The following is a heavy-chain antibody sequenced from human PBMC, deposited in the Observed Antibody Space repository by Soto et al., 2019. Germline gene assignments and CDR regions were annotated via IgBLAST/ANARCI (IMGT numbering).Heavy chain of an antibody. Sequence: PSETLSLTCTVSGDSMNPYSWSWIRQPPGKGLEWIGYVYNSGSTTYNYSFKNRVTMSIDTSENQFSLKVSSVTAADTAVYYCAGDFGSGSYRFDYWGQGTLVTVSS. CDR3: AGDFGSGSYRFDY. V-gene: IGHV4-59*01. J-gene: IGHJ4*02. CDR1: GDSMNPYS. D-gene: IGHD3-10*01. CDR2: VYNSGST.